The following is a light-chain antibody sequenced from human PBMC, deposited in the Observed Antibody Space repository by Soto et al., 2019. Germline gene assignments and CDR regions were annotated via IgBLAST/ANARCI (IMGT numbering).Light chain of an antibody. CDR3: QQLKAYPFT. CDR1: QGISSA. V-gene: IGKV1-13*02. J-gene: IGKJ5*01. Sequence: AIQLTQSPSSLSASVGDRVSITCRASQGISSALAWYQHKPGKAPQILIYDASSLQSGVPSRFSGSESGTECTLTISSLQHEDFATYYCQQLKAYPFTFGQGKRLEIK. CDR2: DAS.